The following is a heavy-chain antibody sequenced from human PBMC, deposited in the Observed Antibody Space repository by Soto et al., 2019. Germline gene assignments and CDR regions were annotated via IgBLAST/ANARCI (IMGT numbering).Heavy chain of an antibody. D-gene: IGHD2-15*01. CDR3: VRTSLVVAAATREDY. J-gene: IGHJ4*02. V-gene: IGHV3-74*01. CDR2: INSDGSST. Sequence: SCTVSGYTITELSMHWVRQAPGKGLVWVSRINSDGSSTSYADSVKGRFTISRDNAKNTLYLQMNSLRAEDTAVYYCVRTSLVVAAATREDYWGQGTLVTVSS. CDR1: GYTITELS.